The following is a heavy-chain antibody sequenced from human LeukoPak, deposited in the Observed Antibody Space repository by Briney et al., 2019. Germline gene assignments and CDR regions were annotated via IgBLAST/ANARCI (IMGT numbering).Heavy chain of an antibody. CDR1: GFTFSSYG. D-gene: IGHD6-13*01. CDR3: AKRVSDGFDS. V-gene: IGHV3-30*18. J-gene: IGHJ3*02. Sequence: PGGSLRLSCAASGFTFSSYGMHWVRQAPGKGLEWVAVISYDGSNQYYADSVKGRFTISRDNSKKTRYLQMNSLRAEGTAVYYCAKRVSDGFDSWGQGTMVTVSS. CDR2: ISYDGSNQ.